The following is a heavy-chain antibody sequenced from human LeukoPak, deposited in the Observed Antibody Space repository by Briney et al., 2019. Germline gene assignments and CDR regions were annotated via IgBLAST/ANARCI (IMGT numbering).Heavy chain of an antibody. J-gene: IGHJ4*02. V-gene: IGHV3-74*01. D-gene: IGHD2-2*01. Sequence: PGGSLRLSCAASGFTFSSYWMHWVRQAPGKGLVWVSRINRDGSTTTYADSVKGRFTISGDNAKNTLYLQMNSLRAEDTAVYYCVRVYCSSTSCYYFDSWGQGTLVTVSS. CDR1: GFTFSSYW. CDR2: INRDGSTT. CDR3: VRVYCSSTSCYYFDS.